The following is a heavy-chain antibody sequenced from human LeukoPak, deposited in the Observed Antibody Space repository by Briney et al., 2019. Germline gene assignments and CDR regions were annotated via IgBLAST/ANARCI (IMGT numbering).Heavy chain of an antibody. J-gene: IGHJ4*02. V-gene: IGHV3-30*04. Sequence: GRSLRLSCAASGFTFSSYAMHWVRQAPGKGLEWVAFISHDGSNQYYADSVKGRFTISRDNSKNTLYLNRNSLKAEDTAVYYCAREGSSTARGLDYWGQGTLVTVSS. CDR3: AREGSSTARGLDY. CDR1: GFTFSSYA. CDR2: ISHDGSNQ. D-gene: IGHD3-10*01.